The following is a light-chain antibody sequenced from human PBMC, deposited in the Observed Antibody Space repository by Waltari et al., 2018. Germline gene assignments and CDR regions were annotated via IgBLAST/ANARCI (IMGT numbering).Light chain of an antibody. J-gene: IGLJ3*02. V-gene: IGLV1-40*01. CDR3: QSYDSGREV. CDR1: SSNIGSGFG. CDR2: DNN. Sequence: QSVLTQPPSVSGAPGQRVTISCTGRSSNIGSGFGVHWYQQFPGSAPRLVIFDNNIRPSGVPDRFSGSKSGTSASLTITGLQAEDEADYYCQSYDSGREVFGGGTKLTV.